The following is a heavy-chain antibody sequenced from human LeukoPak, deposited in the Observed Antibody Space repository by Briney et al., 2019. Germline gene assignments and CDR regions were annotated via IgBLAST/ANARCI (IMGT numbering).Heavy chain of an antibody. D-gene: IGHD2-21*02. V-gene: IGHV4-34*01. J-gene: IGHJ6*02. CDR3: ARVKVGDYYYYYYGMDV. Sequence: SETLSLTCAVYGGSFSGYYWSWIHQPPGKGLEWIGEINHSGSTNYNPSLKSRVTISVDTSKNQFSLKLSSVTAADTAVYYCARVKVGDYYYYYYGMDVWGQGTTVTVSS. CDR2: INHSGST. CDR1: GGSFSGYY.